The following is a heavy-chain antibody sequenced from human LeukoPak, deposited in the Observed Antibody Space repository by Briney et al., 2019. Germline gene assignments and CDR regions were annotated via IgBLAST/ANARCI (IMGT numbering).Heavy chain of an antibody. V-gene: IGHV3-21*01. CDR1: GFTFSSYS. Sequence: PGGSLRLSCAASGFTFSSYSVNWVRQAPGKGLEWVLSISFSSSYIYYADTVKGRFTISRDNAKDSLYLQMNSLRAEDTAVYYCARDLMVYAPFDYGGQGTLVSVSS. J-gene: IGHJ4*02. D-gene: IGHD2-8*01. CDR3: ARDLMVYAPFDY. CDR2: ISFSSSYI.